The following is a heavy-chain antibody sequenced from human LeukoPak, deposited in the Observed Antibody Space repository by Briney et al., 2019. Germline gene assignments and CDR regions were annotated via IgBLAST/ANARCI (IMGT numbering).Heavy chain of an antibody. D-gene: IGHD3-10*01. V-gene: IGHV3-48*03. CDR3: VRWYGGSGLENYYYYMDV. CDR1: GCTFSSYE. J-gene: IGHJ6*03. CDR2: ISSSGSTI. Sequence: GCSLRLSCAAAGCTFSSYEMNWNRKATGKGLEWDSYISSSGSTIYYADSVKGRFTISRDNAKNSLYLQMNSLRAEDTAVYYCVRWYGGSGLENYYYYMDVWGKGTTVTISS.